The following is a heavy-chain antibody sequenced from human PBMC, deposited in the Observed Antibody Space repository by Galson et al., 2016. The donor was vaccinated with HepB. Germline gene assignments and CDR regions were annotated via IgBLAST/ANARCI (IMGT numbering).Heavy chain of an antibody. J-gene: IGHJ6*02. V-gene: IGHV4-31*03. CDR3: ARGPTDVYRGYGNTIYYHGMDV. D-gene: IGHD4-11*01. CDR1: GGSISSASYY. CDR2: ISDSGRA. Sequence: TLSLTCTVSGGSISSASYYWSWIRQRPEKGLEWIGPISDSGRAYYNPSLMSRASITVDTSKDQFSLKVRSVTAADTAVYFCARGPTDVYRGYGNTIYYHGMDVWGQGTTVAVSS.